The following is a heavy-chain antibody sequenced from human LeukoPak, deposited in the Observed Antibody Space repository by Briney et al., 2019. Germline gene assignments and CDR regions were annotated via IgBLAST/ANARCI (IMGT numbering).Heavy chain of an antibody. D-gene: IGHD3-9*01. CDR2: ISHSGGT. J-gene: IGHJ4*02. CDR1: GGSFNSSTYY. CDR3: ARCKHVEYYDILTGYYNDGLDYFDY. V-gene: IGHV4-39*07. Sequence: SETLSLTCTVSGGSFNSSTYYWGWIRQSPGKGLEWIGSISHSGGTYYNPYLESRISISIDTSKNQFSLKLSSVTAADTAVYYCARCKHVEYYDILTGYYNDGLDYFDYWGQGTLVTVSS.